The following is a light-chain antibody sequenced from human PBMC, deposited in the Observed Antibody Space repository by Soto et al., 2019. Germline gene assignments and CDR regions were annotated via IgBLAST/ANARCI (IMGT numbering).Light chain of an antibody. CDR2: GAS. Sequence: EIVMTQSPDILSVSPGERATLSCRASQSVSSNLAWYQQKPGQSPRLLIYGASTRATGIPVRFSGSGSGTEFTLTISSLQSEDFAVYYCQQYNNWPPLMCTFGQGTKLEI. CDR1: QSVSSN. J-gene: IGKJ2*02. CDR3: QQYNNWPPLMCT. V-gene: IGKV3-15*01.